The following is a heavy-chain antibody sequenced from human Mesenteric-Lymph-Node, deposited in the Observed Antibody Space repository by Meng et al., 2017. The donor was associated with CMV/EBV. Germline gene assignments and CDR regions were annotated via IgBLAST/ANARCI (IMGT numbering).Heavy chain of an antibody. J-gene: IGHJ4*02. D-gene: IGHD6-13*01. CDR2: INQSGST. Sequence: SETLSLTCAVYSESFSAYYYTWIRQPPGKGLEWIGEINQSGSTKYNPSLKSRVTISVDTSKNQFSLKLSSVTAADTALYYCARYSSTWLTKYYFDYWGQGTLVTVSS. CDR3: ARYSSTWLTKYYFDY. V-gene: IGHV4-34*01. CDR1: SESFSAYY.